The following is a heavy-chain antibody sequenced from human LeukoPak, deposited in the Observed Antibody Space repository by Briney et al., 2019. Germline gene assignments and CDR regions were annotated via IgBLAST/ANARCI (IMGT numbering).Heavy chain of an antibody. D-gene: IGHD2-2*01. Sequence: SETLSLTCTVSGGYINNYYWSCIRQLPGKRLEWIAYIYYIGTTNYNPSLKSRVSISVDTSKNQFSLRLSSVTAADTAVYYCARQLGNRYLFDYWGQGTLVTVSS. CDR3: ARQLGNRYLFDY. V-gene: IGHV4-59*08. J-gene: IGHJ4*02. CDR2: IYYIGTT. CDR1: GGYINNYY.